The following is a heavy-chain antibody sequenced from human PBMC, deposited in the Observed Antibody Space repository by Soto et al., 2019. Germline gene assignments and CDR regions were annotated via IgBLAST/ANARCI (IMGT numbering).Heavy chain of an antibody. V-gene: IGHV4-4*02. J-gene: IGHJ4*02. CDR1: GDSISSSKL. CDR2: IYHSGST. CDR3: AGGLSSASPYSGGWYYFDS. D-gene: IGHD3-10*01. Sequence: PSETLSLTCAVSGDSISSSKLWSWVRQPPGKGLEWIGDIYHSGSTNYNPSLKSRVIISVDRSKNQFSLKLSSVTAADTAVYYCAGGLSSASPYSGGWYYFDSWGQGTLVTVSS.